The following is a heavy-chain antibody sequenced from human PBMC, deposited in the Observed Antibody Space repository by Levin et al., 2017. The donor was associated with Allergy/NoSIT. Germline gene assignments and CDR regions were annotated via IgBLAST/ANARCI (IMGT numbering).Heavy chain of an antibody. J-gene: IGHJ3*02. D-gene: IGHD3-3*02. V-gene: IGHV4-61*01. CDR1: GDSVNSDTYY. CDR3: ARYSHWEAFDS. Sequence: PSETLSLTCTVSGDSVNSDTYYWSWIWQPPGKGLEWIGYIYYTGATNYNPSLESRVTISLDTSKNQFSLKLTSVTAADTAMYYCARYSHWEAFDSWGQGILVTVSS. CDR2: IYYTGAT.